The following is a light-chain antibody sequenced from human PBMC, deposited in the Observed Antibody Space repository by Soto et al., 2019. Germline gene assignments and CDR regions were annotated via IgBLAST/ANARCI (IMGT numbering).Light chain of an antibody. CDR2: GAS. V-gene: IGKV3-20*01. CDR3: QQYGSSGT. CDR1: QSVSNNY. Sequence: VLTQSPGTVSLSPGARSALSCRASQSVSNNYLAWYQQKPGQAPRLRIYGASNRATGIPDRFSGSGSGTDFTLTISRLEPEEFAVYYCQQYGSSGTFGQGTKLDIK. J-gene: IGKJ1*01.